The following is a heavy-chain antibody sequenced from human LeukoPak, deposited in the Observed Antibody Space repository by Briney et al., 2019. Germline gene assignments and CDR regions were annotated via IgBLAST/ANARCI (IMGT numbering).Heavy chain of an antibody. CDR1: GGSFSGYY. Sequence: SETLSLTCAVYGGSFSGYYWSWIRQPPGKGLEWIGEINHSGSTNYNPSLKSRVTISVDTSKNQFSLKLSPVTAADTAVYCCARQNGRWFGYWGQGTLVTVSS. J-gene: IGHJ4*02. V-gene: IGHV4-34*01. CDR3: ARQNGRWFGY. D-gene: IGHD1-1*01. CDR2: INHSGST.